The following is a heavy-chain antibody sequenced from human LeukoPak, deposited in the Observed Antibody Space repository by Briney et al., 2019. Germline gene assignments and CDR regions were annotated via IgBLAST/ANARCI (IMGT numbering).Heavy chain of an antibody. Sequence: SETLSLTCAVYGGSFGAYYWSWIRQPPGKGLEWIGYIYYSGSTNYNPSLKSRVTISVDTSKNQFSLKLSSVTAADTAVYYCARGHSYGYLRYFDYWGQGTLVTVSS. CDR2: IYYSGST. V-gene: IGHV4-59*01. D-gene: IGHD5-18*01. J-gene: IGHJ4*02. CDR3: ARGHSYGYLRYFDY. CDR1: GGSFGAYY.